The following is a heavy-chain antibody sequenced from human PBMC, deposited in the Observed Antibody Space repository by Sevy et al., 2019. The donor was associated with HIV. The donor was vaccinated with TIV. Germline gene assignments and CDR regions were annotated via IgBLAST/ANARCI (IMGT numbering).Heavy chain of an antibody. CDR3: ARVPRGQLWYSGSLGAYYYHMDV. CDR2: IYKTGST. D-gene: IGHD3-16*01. J-gene: IGHJ6*03. Sequence: SETLSLSCSVSGGSVSSGTYYWSWIRQPPGKGLEWIGHIYKTGSTNYKLSLQSRVTISVDTSTNQFSLRLRSVTAADTAVYYCARVPRGQLWYSGSLGAYYYHMDVWGKGTTVTVSS. CDR1: GGSVSSGTYY. V-gene: IGHV4-61*01.